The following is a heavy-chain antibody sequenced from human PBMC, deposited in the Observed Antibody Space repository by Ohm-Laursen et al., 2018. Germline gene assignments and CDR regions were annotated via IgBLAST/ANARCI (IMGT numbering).Heavy chain of an antibody. CDR1: GGSIRSGAYY. Sequence: PSDTLSLTCSVSGGSIRSGAYYWTWIRQHPGKGLEWIGYLYSSGNTYYSPSFQGRTAISVDTSKTQFSLKLDSVTAADTAVYYCARHPDYRSDRWFDPWGQGTLVSVSS. CDR3: ARHPDYRSDRWFDP. CDR2: LYSSGNT. J-gene: IGHJ5*02. V-gene: IGHV4-31*03. D-gene: IGHD6-25*01.